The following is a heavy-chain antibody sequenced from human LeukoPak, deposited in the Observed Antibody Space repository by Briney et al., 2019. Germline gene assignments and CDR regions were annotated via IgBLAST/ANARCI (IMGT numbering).Heavy chain of an antibody. CDR3: ARVDSSGWYDAFDI. D-gene: IGHD6-19*01. CDR2: INTDGSST. CDR1: GFTFSSYW. J-gene: IGHJ3*02. V-gene: IGHV3-74*01. Sequence: PGGSLRLSCAASGFTFSSYWMHWVRQAPGKGLVWVSRINTDGSSTNYADSVKGRFTISRDNAKNTLYLQMNSLRAEDTAVYYCARVDSSGWYDAFDIWGQGTMVTVSS.